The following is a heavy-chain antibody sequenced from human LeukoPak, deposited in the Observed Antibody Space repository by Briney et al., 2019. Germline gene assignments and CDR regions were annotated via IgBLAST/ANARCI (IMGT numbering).Heavy chain of an antibody. Sequence: PSETLSLTCAVYGGSFSGYYWSWIRQPPGKGLEWIGEINHSGSTNYNPSLKSRVTILVDTSKNQFSLKLSSVTAADTAVYYCARGLYGMDVWGQGTTVTVSS. J-gene: IGHJ6*02. CDR1: GGSFSGYY. CDR3: ARGLYGMDV. CDR2: INHSGST. V-gene: IGHV4-34*01.